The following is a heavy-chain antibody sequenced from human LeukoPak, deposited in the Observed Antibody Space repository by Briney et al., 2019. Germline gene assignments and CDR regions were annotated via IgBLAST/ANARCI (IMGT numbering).Heavy chain of an antibody. CDR1: GFTFSTYG. Sequence: GGSLRLSCAASGFTFSTYGMSWVRQAPGKGLEWVSAISGSGGSTYYADSVNGRFTISRDNSKNTLYLQMNSLRADDTAVYYCAKSPYDGPSNYYMDVWGKGTTVTISS. CDR2: ISGSGGST. CDR3: AKSPYDGPSNYYMDV. V-gene: IGHV3-23*01. D-gene: IGHD1-1*01. J-gene: IGHJ6*03.